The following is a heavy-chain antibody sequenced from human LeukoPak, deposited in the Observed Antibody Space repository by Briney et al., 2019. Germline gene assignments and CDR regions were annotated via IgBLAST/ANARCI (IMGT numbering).Heavy chain of an antibody. V-gene: IGHV3-23*01. CDR3: ARSRHDSARLPFDP. Sequence: SGGSLRLSCAASEFTFTNYAMSWARQAPGEGLEWVSAISSSGAVTSYANSVRGRFTISRDNSKNTVYLQMNSLTAEDTAIYYCARSRHDSARLPFDPWGQGTLVTVSS. J-gene: IGHJ5*02. CDR1: EFTFTNYA. D-gene: IGHD3-22*01. CDR2: ISSSGAVT.